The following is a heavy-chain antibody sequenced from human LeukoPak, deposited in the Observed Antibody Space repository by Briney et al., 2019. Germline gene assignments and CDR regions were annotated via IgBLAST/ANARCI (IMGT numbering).Heavy chain of an antibody. J-gene: IGHJ6*02. CDR1: GDSIGDYY. Sequence: SETLSLTCAVSGDSIGDYYWSWVRQPPGKGLEWIGYMYYSRSTNSNPSLKSRVSISLDTSKNQFSLNLSSVTAADTAVYYCARGPDYGGFNAMDVWGQGTTVAV. D-gene: IGHD4-23*01. V-gene: IGHV4-59*01. CDR3: ARGPDYGGFNAMDV. CDR2: MYYSRST.